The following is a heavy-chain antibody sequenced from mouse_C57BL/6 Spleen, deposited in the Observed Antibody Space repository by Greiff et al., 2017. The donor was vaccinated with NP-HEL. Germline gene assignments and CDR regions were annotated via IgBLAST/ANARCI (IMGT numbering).Heavy chain of an antibody. J-gene: IGHJ1*03. D-gene: IGHD2-2*01. CDR1: GYTFTDYY. Sequence: VQLQQSGPELVKPGASVKISCKASGYTFTDYYMNWVKQSHGKSLEWIGDINPNNDGTSYPQKFKGKATMSVDKSSSTAYIELRSLTSEDSAVYYCARSMGYDDWYFDVWGTGTTVTVSS. CDR2: INPNNDGT. CDR3: ARSMGYDDWYFDV. V-gene: IGHV1-26*01.